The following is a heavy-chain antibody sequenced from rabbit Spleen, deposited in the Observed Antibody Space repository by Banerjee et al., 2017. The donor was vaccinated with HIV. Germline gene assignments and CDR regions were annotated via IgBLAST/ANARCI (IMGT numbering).Heavy chain of an antibody. CDR1: GFSFSSNYY. Sequence: QSLEESGGDLVKPGASLTLTCTASGFSFSSNYYMCWVRQAPGKGLEWIACIYAGSSGNTYFATWAKGRFTCSKTSSTTVTLQMTRLTAADTATYFCARDTASSFSSYGMDLWGQGTLVTVS. CDR2: IYAGSSGNT. CDR3: ARDTASSFSSYGMDL. V-gene: IGHV1S40*01. J-gene: IGHJ6*01. D-gene: IGHD6-1*01.